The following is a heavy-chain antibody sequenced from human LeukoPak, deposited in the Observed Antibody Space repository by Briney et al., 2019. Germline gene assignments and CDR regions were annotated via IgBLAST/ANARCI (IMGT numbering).Heavy chain of an antibody. CDR2: IYSGDSDT. CDR3: ARHQGYRSGWFSPYYYYTDV. V-gene: IGHV5-51*01. J-gene: IGHJ6*03. Sequence: GESLQISFQGSGYRFTSYWIGWVRPVPRQGLGWMGMIYSGDSDTRYSLSFQGQVTISADKSISAAYLQWSRLKASDTAMYYCARHQGYRSGWFSPYYYYTDVWGEGTTVTVSS. CDR1: GYRFTSYW. D-gene: IGHD6-19*01.